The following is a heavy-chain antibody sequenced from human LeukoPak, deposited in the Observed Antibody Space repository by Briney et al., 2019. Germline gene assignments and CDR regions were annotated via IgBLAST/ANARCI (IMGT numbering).Heavy chain of an antibody. CDR3: ARYGDSSGYATPPDAFDV. CDR2: IFYNGNT. J-gene: IGHJ3*01. Sequence: SETLSLTCTVSGGSISPYYWSWIRQPPGKGLEWIAYIFYNGNTNYNPSLKSRVTISLDTSNNQVSLKLNSVTAADTAMYYCARYGDSSGYATPPDAFDVWGQGIMVTVSS. CDR1: GGSISPYY. V-gene: IGHV4-59*01. D-gene: IGHD3-22*01.